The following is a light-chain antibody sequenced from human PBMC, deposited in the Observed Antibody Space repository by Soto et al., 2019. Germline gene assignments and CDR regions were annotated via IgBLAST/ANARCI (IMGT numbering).Light chain of an antibody. Sequence: EIVMTQSPATLSVSPGEGATLSCRASQYVSSSVAWYQQKPGQAPRLLIYDTSKRATGIPARFSGSGSGTDFTLTISRLEPEDFAVYYCQQYGSSPITFGQGTRLEIK. CDR2: DTS. CDR1: QYVSSS. J-gene: IGKJ5*01. CDR3: QQYGSSPIT. V-gene: IGKV3-20*01.